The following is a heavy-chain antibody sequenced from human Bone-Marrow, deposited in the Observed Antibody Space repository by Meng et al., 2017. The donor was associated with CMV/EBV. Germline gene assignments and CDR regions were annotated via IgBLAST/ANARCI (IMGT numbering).Heavy chain of an antibody. CDR1: EFTFSDDY. J-gene: IGHJ4*02. CDR2: ISSIGSII. D-gene: IGHD3-3*01. Sequence: SEFTFSDDYMKWLRQAPGKGLEWVSYISSIGSIIYYADSVKGRFTISRDNAKNSLYLQMNSLRAEDTAVYYCAREAIFGVVDYFDSWGLGTLVTVSS. V-gene: IGHV3-11*01. CDR3: AREAIFGVVDYFDS.